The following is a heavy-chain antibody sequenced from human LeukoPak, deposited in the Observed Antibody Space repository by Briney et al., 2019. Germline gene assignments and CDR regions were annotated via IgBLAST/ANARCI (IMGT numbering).Heavy chain of an antibody. CDR3: ARPPLDWIIRGDWYFDL. CDR1: GYSFTSYW. CDR2: IYPGDSDT. D-gene: IGHD3-9*01. V-gene: IGHV5-51*01. J-gene: IGHJ2*01. Sequence: GESLKISCQGSGYSFTSYWIGWVRQMPGKGLEWMGIIYPGDSDTRYSPSFQGQVTISADKSISTAYLQWSSLKASDTAMYYCARPPLDWIIRGDWYFDLWGRGTLVTVSS.